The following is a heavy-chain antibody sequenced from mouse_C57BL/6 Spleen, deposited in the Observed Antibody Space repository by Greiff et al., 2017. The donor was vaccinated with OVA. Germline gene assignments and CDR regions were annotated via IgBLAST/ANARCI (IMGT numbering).Heavy chain of an antibody. J-gene: IGHJ4*01. V-gene: IGHV3-6*01. D-gene: IGHD2-4*01. Sequence: EVKLQESGPGLVKPSQSLSLTCSVTGYSITSGYYWNWIRQFPGNKLEWMGYISYDGSNNYNPSLKNRISITRDTSKNQFFLKLNSVTTEDTATYYCAIIYYDYKGYAMDYWGQGTSVTVSS. CDR3: AIIYYDYKGYAMDY. CDR1: GYSITSGYY. CDR2: ISYDGSN.